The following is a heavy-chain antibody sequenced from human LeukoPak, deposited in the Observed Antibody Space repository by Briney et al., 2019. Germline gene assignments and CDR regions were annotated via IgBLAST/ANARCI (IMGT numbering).Heavy chain of an antibody. CDR3: ARVGCSSNSCFPDY. CDR1: GFTFSTYW. Sequence: GGSLRLSCAASGFTFSTYWMSWVRQAPGKGLEWVANIKQDGGDKYYVDSVKGRFTISRDNAKNSLFLQMNSLRAEDTAVYYCARVGCSSNSCFPDYWGQGTLVTVSS. D-gene: IGHD2-2*01. CDR2: IKQDGGDK. J-gene: IGHJ4*02. V-gene: IGHV3-7*01.